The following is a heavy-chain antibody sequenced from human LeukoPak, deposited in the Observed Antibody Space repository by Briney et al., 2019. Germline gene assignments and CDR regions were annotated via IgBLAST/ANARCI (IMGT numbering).Heavy chain of an antibody. Sequence: GGSLRLSCAASGFTFSTYGMHWVRQSPDKGLEWVAFIRYEGTEKYYADSVKGRFTISRDNSKNTLYLQMNSLRAEDTAVYYCWRFIDYWGQGTLVTVSS. CDR1: GFTFSTYG. CDR3: WRFIDY. V-gene: IGHV3-30*02. CDR2: IRYEGTEK. D-gene: IGHD3-10*01. J-gene: IGHJ4*02.